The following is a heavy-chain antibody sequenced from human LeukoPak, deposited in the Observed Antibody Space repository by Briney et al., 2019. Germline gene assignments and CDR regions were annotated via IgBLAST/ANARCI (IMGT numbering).Heavy chain of an antibody. CDR2: INPNSGGT. D-gene: IGHD1-14*01. J-gene: IGHJ4*02. CDR3: AGSGAYGHNPFDY. V-gene: IGHV1-2*02. Sequence: ASVKVSCKASGGTFSSYAISWVRQAPGQGLEWMGWINPNSGGTNYAQKFQGRVTMTRDTSISTAYMELSRLRSDDTAVYYCAGSGAYGHNPFDYWGQGTLVTVSS. CDR1: GGTFSSYA.